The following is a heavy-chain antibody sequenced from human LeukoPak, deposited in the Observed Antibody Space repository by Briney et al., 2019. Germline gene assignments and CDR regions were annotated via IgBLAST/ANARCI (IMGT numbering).Heavy chain of an antibody. Sequence: PGGSLRLSCAPSGFSFSDYYMRWIRQAPGKRLEWASYISSSGNTIYYADSVKGRFTISRDNAKNSLYLQMNSLRAEDTAVYYCARDQYYYDSSAPPLYWGQGTLVTVSS. J-gene: IGHJ4*02. CDR1: GFSFSDYY. D-gene: IGHD3-22*01. V-gene: IGHV3-11*01. CDR2: ISSSGNTI. CDR3: ARDQYYYDSSAPPLY.